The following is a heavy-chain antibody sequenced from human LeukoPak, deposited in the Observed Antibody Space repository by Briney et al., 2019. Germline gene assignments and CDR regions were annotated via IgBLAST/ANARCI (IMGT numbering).Heavy chain of an antibody. CDR3: ARNRYSSSLDY. D-gene: IGHD6-13*01. V-gene: IGHV4-4*02. Sequence: SGTLSLTCAVSGESISSSNWWSWVRQAPGKGLEWIGEIYHSGTTNYNPSLKSRVTISFDTSKNQFSLNLRSVTAADTAVYYCARNRYSSSLDYWGQGTLVTVSS. J-gene: IGHJ4*02. CDR2: IYHSGTT. CDR1: GESISSSNW.